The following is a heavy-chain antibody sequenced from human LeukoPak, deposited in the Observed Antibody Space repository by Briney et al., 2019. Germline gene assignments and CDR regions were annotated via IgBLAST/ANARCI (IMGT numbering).Heavy chain of an antibody. V-gene: IGHV3-30*03. Sequence: PGRSLRLSCAASGFTFSHYAMHWVRQAPGKGLEWVAVISFDGTNKFYADSVKGRFTISRDNAKTSVYLQMSSLRAEDTAVYYCSRGANWVDFDTWGQGTMVTVSS. CDR3: SRGANWVDFDT. CDR1: GFTFSHYA. D-gene: IGHD2-15*01. J-gene: IGHJ3*02. CDR2: ISFDGTNK.